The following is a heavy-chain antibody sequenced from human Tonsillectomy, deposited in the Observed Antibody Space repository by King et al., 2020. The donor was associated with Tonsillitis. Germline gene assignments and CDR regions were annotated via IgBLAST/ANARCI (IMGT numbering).Heavy chain of an antibody. J-gene: IGHJ4*02. D-gene: IGHD6-19*01. V-gene: IGHV3-15*01. CDR1: GFTFSNAW. CDR2: IKTKTVGGKP. Sequence: QLVQSGGGLVKPGGSLRLSCAASGFTFSNAWMSWVRQAPGKGLEWVGGIKTKTVGGKPDYAAPVKGRFTISRDDSKNTLYLQMNSLKTEDTAVYYCPTDLVLGIAVAGTFDYWGQGTLVTVSS. CDR3: PTDLVLGIAVAGTFDY.